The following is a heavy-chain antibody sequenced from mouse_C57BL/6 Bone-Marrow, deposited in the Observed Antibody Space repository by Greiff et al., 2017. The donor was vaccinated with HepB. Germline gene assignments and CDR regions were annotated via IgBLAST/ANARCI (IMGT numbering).Heavy chain of an antibody. J-gene: IGHJ4*01. CDR3: TIYYDYDYAMDY. D-gene: IGHD2-4*01. CDR1: GFTFSDAW. Sequence: EVKVEESGGGLVQPGGSMKLSCAASGFTFSDAWMDWVRQSPEKGLEWVAEIRNKANNHATYYAESVKGRFTISRDDSKSSVYLQMNSLRAEDTGIYYCTIYYDYDYAMDYWGQGTSVTVSS. V-gene: IGHV6-6*01. CDR2: IRNKANNHAT.